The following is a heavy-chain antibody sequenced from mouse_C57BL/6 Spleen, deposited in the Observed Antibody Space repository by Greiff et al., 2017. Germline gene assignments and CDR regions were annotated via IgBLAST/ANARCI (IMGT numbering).Heavy chain of an antibody. D-gene: IGHD2-1*01. Sequence: EVQRVESGGGLVKPGGSLKLSCAASGFTFSDYGMHWVRQAPEKGLEWVAYISSGSSTIYYADTVKGRFTISRDNAKNTLFLQMTSLRSEDTAMYYCARAPDLLYYAMGYWGQGASVTVSS. CDR1: GFTFSDYG. CDR3: ARAPDLLYYAMGY. V-gene: IGHV5-17*01. CDR2: ISSGSSTI. J-gene: IGHJ4*01.